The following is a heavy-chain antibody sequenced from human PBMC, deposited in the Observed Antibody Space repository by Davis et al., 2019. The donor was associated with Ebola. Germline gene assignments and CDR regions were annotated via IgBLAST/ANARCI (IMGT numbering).Heavy chain of an antibody. CDR2: IYYSGST. CDR1: GGSISSHY. CDR3: AREGWGSSGWTLFDY. D-gene: IGHD6-19*01. Sequence: PGGSLRLSCTVSGGSISSHYWSWIRQPPGKGLEWIGYIYYSGSTNYNPSLKSRVTISVDTSKNQFSLKLSSVTAADTAVYYCAREGWGSSGWTLFDYWGQGTLVTVSS. V-gene: IGHV4-59*11. J-gene: IGHJ4*02.